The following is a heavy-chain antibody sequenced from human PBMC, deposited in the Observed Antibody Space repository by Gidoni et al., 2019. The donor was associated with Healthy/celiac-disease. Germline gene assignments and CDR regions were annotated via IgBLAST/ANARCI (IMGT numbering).Heavy chain of an antibody. CDR3: ARDLGFGEWGGMDV. Sequence: QVQLVESGGGVVQPGRSLRLSCAASGFTFRSYAMHWVRQAPGKGLEWVAGISYDGSNKYYADSVKGRFTISRDNSKNTLYLQMNSLRAEDTAVYYCARDLGFGEWGGMDVWGQGTTVTVSS. D-gene: IGHD3-10*01. J-gene: IGHJ6*02. CDR1: GFTFRSYA. V-gene: IGHV3-30*01. CDR2: ISYDGSNK.